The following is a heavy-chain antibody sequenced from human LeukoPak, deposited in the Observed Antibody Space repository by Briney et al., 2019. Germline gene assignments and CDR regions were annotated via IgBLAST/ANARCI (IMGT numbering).Heavy chain of an antibody. J-gene: IGHJ4*02. Sequence: GGSLRLSCAASGFTFSSFTMNWVRQAPGKGLEWTSYVNTRSNNIYYADSVKGRFTISRDNAKNSLYLQMNSLRAEDTAVYYCVRDHLWSFDYWGQGTLVTVSS. CDR1: GFTFSSFT. CDR3: VRDHLWSFDY. V-gene: IGHV3-48*04. D-gene: IGHD3-3*02. CDR2: VNTRSNNI.